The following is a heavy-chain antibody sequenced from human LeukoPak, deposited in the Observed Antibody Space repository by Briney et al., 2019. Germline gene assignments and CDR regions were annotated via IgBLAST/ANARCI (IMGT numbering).Heavy chain of an antibody. D-gene: IGHD5-24*01. V-gene: IGHV3-23*01. Sequence: PGGSLRLSCVASGFTMRTYGMSWVRQGPGKGLEWVSGTPSGGDNTYYADSVKGRFTISRDNYENTLYLQMNSLRVEDSAIYYCAKDLKADGYNHYYFDYWGQGTLVTVSS. CDR3: AKDLKADGYNHYYFDY. CDR2: TPSGGDNT. CDR1: GFTMRTYG. J-gene: IGHJ4*02.